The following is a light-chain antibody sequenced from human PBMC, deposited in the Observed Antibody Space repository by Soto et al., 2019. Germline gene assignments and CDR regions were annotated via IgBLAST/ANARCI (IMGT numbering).Light chain of an antibody. Sequence: DIQMTYSPATLSASVVDIVTVTCRASQNIYTWLAWHQQKPGKAPKLLIYEASSLETGPQSRFSGSGSGTEFTLTISRLQPDDSATYYRQQYNTSWTCGKGTKVDIK. J-gene: IGKJ1*01. CDR1: QNIYTW. CDR3: QQYNTSWT. V-gene: IGKV1-5*03. CDR2: EAS.